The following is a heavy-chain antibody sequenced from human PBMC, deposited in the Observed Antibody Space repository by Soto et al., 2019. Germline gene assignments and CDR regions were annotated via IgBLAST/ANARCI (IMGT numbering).Heavy chain of an antibody. CDR2: ISYDGSNK. CDR1: GFTFSSYG. Sequence: QVQLVESGGGVVQPGRSLRLSCAASGFTFSSYGMHWVRQAPGKGLEWVAVISYDGSNKYYADSVKGRFTISRDNSKNTLYLQMNSLRAEDTAVYYCASRDYWGQGNLVTVSS. CDR3: ASRDY. V-gene: IGHV3-30*03. J-gene: IGHJ4*02.